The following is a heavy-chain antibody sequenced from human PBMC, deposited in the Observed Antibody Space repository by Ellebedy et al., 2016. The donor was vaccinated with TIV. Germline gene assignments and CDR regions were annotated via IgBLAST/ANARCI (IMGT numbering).Heavy chain of an antibody. Sequence: PGGSLRLSCAASGFTFDSYAMTWVRQAPGKGLEWVSSITGLGNNAYYADSVKGRFSISRDNSENTLDLQMHSLRVEDTAVYYCAKRRGYNYDDHAFDIWGQGTVVTVSS. CDR3: AKRRGYNYDDHAFDI. D-gene: IGHD5-18*01. CDR1: GFTFDSYA. V-gene: IGHV3-23*01. J-gene: IGHJ3*02. CDR2: ITGLGNNA.